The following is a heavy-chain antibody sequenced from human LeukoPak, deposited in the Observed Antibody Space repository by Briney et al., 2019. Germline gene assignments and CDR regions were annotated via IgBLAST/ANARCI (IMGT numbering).Heavy chain of an antibody. Sequence: PGGSLRLSCAASGFTLSDYYMSWLRQAPGKGLEWVSYISSSGSTIYYADSVKGRFTISRDNAKNSLYLQMNSLRAEDTAVYYCARDGYNEIYYYYYGMDVWGQGTTVTVSS. CDR1: GFTLSDYY. CDR3: ARDGYNEIYYYYYGMDV. J-gene: IGHJ6*02. V-gene: IGHV3-11*01. D-gene: IGHD5-24*01. CDR2: ISSSGSTI.